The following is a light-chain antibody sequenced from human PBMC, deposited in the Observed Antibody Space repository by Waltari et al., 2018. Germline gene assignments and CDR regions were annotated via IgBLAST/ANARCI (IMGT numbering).Light chain of an antibody. CDR3: SACTTTSTPLV. Sequence: QSALTQPASVSGSLGQSVPNPCTGSTSAIGAYDYVSWYQQHPGKTPKPLIYDVSSRPSGVSTRFSGSKFGNTASLTISGLQSEDEGDYYCSACTTTSTPLVFGGGTKVTVL. CDR2: DVS. V-gene: IGLV2-14*03. J-gene: IGLJ3*02. CDR1: TSAIGAYDY.